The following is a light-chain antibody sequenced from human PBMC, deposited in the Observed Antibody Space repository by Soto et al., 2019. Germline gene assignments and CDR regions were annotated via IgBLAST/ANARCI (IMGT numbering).Light chain of an antibody. CDR2: DVS. V-gene: IGLV2-14*01. Sequence: QSVLTQPASVSGSPGQSIAISCTGTSSDVGGYNYVSWYQQHPGKAPKLMIYDVSNRPSGVSNRFSGSKSGNTASLTISGVQAEDEADYYCSSYKSSGNYVFGTGTKVTVL. CDR1: SSDVGGYNY. J-gene: IGLJ1*01. CDR3: SSYKSSGNYV.